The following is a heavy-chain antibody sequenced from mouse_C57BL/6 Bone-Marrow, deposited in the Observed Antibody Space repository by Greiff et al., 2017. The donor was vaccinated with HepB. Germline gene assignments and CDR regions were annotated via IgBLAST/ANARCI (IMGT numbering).Heavy chain of an antibody. CDR3: ARPYGY. CDR2: ISGGGGNT. CDR1: GFTFSSYT. Sequence: EVQGVESGGGLVKPGGSLKLSCAASGFTFSSYTMSWVRQTPEKRLEWVATISGGGGNTYYPDSVKGRFTISRDNAKNTLYLQMSSLRSEDTALYYCARPYGYWGQGTTLTVSS. J-gene: IGHJ2*01. D-gene: IGHD1-1*02. V-gene: IGHV5-9*01.